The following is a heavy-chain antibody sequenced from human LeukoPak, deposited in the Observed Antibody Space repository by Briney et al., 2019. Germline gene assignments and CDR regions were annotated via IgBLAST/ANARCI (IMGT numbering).Heavy chain of an antibody. CDR3: AGSFYYDSRDY. J-gene: IGHJ4*02. CDR2: ITPSGST. V-gene: IGHV4-34*01. D-gene: IGHD3-22*01. Sequence: SETLSLTRVVYGGSFSGYFWSWIRQPPGKGLEWIGEITPSGSTNYSPSLKSRVSISIDTSKKKLSLRLTTVTAADSALYYCAGSFYYDSRDYWGQGTLVTVSS. CDR1: GGSFSGYF.